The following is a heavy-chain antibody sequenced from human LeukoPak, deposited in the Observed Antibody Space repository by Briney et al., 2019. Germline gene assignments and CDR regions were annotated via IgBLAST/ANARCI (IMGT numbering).Heavy chain of an antibody. J-gene: IGHJ4*02. Sequence: GGSLRLSCAASGFTFSTFGMHWVRQAPGKGLELVADISYDGSDKYYADSVKGRFTISRDNSKNTLFLQINSLRPEDTAVYYCAKAAAPGGYWGQGTLVTVSS. D-gene: IGHD6-13*01. CDR2: ISYDGSDK. CDR1: GFTFSTFG. CDR3: AKAAAPGGY. V-gene: IGHV3-30*18.